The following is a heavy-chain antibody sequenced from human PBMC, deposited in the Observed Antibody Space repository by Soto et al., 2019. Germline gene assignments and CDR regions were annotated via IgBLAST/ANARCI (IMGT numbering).Heavy chain of an antibody. V-gene: IGHV1-3*01. CDR1: GYTFTSYA. D-gene: IGHD3-3*01. CDR2: INAGNGNT. Sequence: GASVKVSCKASGYTFTSYAMHWVRQAPGQRLEWMGWINAGNGNTKYSQKFQGRVTITRDTSASTAYMELSSLRSEDTAVYYFARGFLEGLLYEVSCCPDYWGQGTLVTVSS. J-gene: IGHJ4*02. CDR3: ARGFLEGLLYEVSCCPDY.